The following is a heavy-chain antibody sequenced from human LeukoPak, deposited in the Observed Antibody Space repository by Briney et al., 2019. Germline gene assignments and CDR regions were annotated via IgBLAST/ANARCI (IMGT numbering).Heavy chain of an antibody. J-gene: IGHJ5*02. CDR3: AKMERPERRHYVGP. CDR1: GFTFSAHG. CDR2: INGRGDDG. D-gene: IGHD3-10*02. V-gene: IGHV3-23*01. Sequence: GGSLRLSCEVSGFTFSAHGMAWVRQAPGKGLDWVAAINGRGDDGYYAASVKGRCTISRDNSRNTLYLHLNGMRGDDTAVHYCAKMERPERRHYVGPWGQGPLVPVSS.